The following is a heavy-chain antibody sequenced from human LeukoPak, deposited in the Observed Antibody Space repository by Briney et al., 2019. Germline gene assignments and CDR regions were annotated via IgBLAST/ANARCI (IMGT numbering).Heavy chain of an antibody. CDR1: GGSFSGYY. D-gene: IGHD3-16*01. J-gene: IGHJ4*02. CDR2: INNSGST. Sequence: SETLSLSCAVYGGSFSGYYWSWIRQPPGKGLEWVGEINNSGSTNYNPSPKSRVLISVVTSKNQISLKLSSVTAADTAVYYCARSLVGGVMDGVRMGYFDYWGQGTLVTVSS. V-gene: IGHV4-34*01. CDR3: ARSLVGGVMDGVRMGYFDY.